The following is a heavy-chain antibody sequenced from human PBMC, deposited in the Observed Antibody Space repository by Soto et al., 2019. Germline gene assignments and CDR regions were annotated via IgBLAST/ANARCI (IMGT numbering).Heavy chain of an antibody. V-gene: IGHV3-23*01. CDR2: IGSSGST. CDR1: GFTFDTYA. Sequence: GGSLRLSCVASGFTFDTYALNWVRQAPGKGLEWVSAIGSSGSTYYADSGKVRFTISRDTPKKTLYLQMNSLGVEDTAKYYCAKGFRSLEWYSLAPFDYWGQGALVTVSS. CDR3: AKGFRSLEWYSLAPFDY. D-gene: IGHD3-3*01. J-gene: IGHJ4*02.